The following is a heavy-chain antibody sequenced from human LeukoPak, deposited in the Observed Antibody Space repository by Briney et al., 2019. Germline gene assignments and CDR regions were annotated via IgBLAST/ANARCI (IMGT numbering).Heavy chain of an antibody. CDR2: ISWNSGSI. V-gene: IGHV3-9*01. CDR1: GFTFDDYA. D-gene: IGHD7-27*01. Sequence: GGSLRLSCAASGFTFDDYAMHWVRQAPGKGLEWVSGISWNSGSIGYADSVKGRFTISRDNAKNSLYLQMNSLRAEDTALYYCAKEGSNWVHAFDIWGQGTMVTVSS. CDR3: AKEGSNWVHAFDI. J-gene: IGHJ3*02.